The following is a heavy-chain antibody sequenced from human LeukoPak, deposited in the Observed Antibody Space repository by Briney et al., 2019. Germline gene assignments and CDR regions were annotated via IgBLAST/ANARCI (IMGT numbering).Heavy chain of an antibody. J-gene: IGHJ5*02. CDR2: ISGSGGST. D-gene: IGHD4-11*01. V-gene: IGHV3-23*01. CDR1: GFTFSSYA. CDR3: AKRDYRGWFDP. Sequence: GGSLRLSCAASGFTFSSYAMSWVRQAPGKGLEWVSPISGSGGSTYYADSVKGRFTISRDNSKNTLYLQMNSLRADDTAVYYCAKRDYRGWFDPWGQGTLVTVSS.